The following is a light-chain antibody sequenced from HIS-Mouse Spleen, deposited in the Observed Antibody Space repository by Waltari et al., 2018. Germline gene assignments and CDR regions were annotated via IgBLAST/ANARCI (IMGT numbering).Light chain of an antibody. CDR3: NSRDSSGNHVV. V-gene: IGLV3-19*01. J-gene: IGLJ2*01. CDR1: SPRSYY. Sequence: SSELTQDPAVSVALGQTVRITCQGNSPRSYYASWYQQKPGQAPVLVIYGKNNRTSGIPDRFSGSSSGNTASLTITGAQAEDEADYYCNSRDSSGNHVVFGGGTKLTVL. CDR2: GKN.